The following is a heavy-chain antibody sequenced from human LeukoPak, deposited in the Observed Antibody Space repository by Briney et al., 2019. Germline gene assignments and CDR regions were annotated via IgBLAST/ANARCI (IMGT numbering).Heavy chain of an antibody. CDR2: ISGSGGSR. V-gene: IGHV3-23*01. CDR3: AKTPASLYYYGMDV. Sequence: PGGSLRLSCAASGFTFDDYAMHWVRQAPGKGLEWVSAISGSGGSRYYADSVKGRFTISRDNSKNTLYLQMNSLRAEDTAVYYCAKTPASLYYYGMDVWGQGTTVTVSS. J-gene: IGHJ6*02. CDR1: GFTFDDYA. D-gene: IGHD2-2*01.